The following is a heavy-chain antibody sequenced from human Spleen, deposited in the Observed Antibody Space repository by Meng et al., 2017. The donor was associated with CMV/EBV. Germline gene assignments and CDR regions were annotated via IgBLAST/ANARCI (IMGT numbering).Heavy chain of an antibody. V-gene: IGHV1-69*05. CDR3: PVLTGLPVDY. J-gene: IGHJ4*02. CDR1: GGTFMLFC. CDR2: ITPVAGTA. D-gene: IGHD1-14*01. Sequence: SFTASGGTFMLFCVSCVRPAPGQGLGCVGGITPVAGTANSAHKLQGRVTLPTDESTSAAYLKLRTLRSADASVYSCPVLTGLPVDYWGQGTLVTVSS.